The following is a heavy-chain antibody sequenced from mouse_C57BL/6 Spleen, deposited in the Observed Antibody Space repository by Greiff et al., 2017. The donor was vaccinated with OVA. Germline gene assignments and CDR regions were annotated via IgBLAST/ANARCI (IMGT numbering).Heavy chain of an antibody. CDR1: GYAFSSSW. Sequence: QVQLKESGPELVKPGASVKISCKASGYAFSSSWMNWVKQRPGKGLEWIGRIYPGDGDTNYNGKFKGKATLTADKSSSTAYMQLSSLTSEDSAVYFCAREDYWDPAWFAYWGQGTLVTVSA. J-gene: IGHJ3*01. CDR3: AREDYWDPAWFAY. V-gene: IGHV1-82*01. D-gene: IGHD4-1*01. CDR2: IYPGDGDT.